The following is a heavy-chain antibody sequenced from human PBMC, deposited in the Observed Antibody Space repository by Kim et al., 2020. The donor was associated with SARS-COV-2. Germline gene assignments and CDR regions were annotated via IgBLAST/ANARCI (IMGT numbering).Heavy chain of an antibody. D-gene: IGHD2-2*01. CDR1: SGSFSGYY. V-gene: IGHV4-34*01. J-gene: IGHJ6*03. CDR3: ARGVVVVPTAPGYLDG. Sequence: SETLSLTCAVNSGSFSGYYWSWIRQAPGQGLEWIGKISDSGSTYYNPSLKSRVTISVDTSKNQVSLRLNSVTAADTAVYYCARGVVVVPTAPGYLDGWGRGNAVIVSS. CDR2: ISDSGST.